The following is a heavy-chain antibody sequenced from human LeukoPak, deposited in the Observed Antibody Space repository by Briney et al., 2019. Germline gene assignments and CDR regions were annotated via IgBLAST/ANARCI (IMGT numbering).Heavy chain of an antibody. V-gene: IGHV3-23*01. D-gene: IGHD4-23*01. Sequence: GGSLRLSCAASGFTFSSYALNWVRQAPGKGLEWVSSISASGGSTYYADSVKGRFTISRDNSKNTMYLQMNSLRAEDTAVYYCAKGGGWLYYFDYWGQGTLVTVSS. CDR3: AKGGGWLYYFDY. J-gene: IGHJ4*02. CDR2: ISASGGST. CDR1: GFTFSSYA.